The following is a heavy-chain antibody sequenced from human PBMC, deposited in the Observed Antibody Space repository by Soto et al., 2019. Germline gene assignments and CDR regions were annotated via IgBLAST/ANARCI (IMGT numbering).Heavy chain of an antibody. V-gene: IGHV1-18*01. Sequence: QVHLVQSGVEVKTPGASVKVSCQASGYTFFTYDISWVRQAPGQGLAWMGWISTYSGDTKYAQKFQGRVTMPTDTSTTTAYLELRSLSSAATAVYYCARPHGPTTSENWFYPWGQGTLVTVSS. J-gene: IGHJ5*02. CDR2: ISTYSGDT. CDR3: ARPHGPTTSENWFYP. CDR1: GYTFFTYD. D-gene: IGHD5-12*01.